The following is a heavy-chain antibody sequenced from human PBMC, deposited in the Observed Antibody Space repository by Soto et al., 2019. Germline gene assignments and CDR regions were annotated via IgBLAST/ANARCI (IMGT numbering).Heavy chain of an antibody. D-gene: IGHD3-22*01. CDR3: ARRGQDYYYSSGDEYFQH. CDR1: GYSFTSYW. Sequence: EVQLVQSGAEVKKPGESLKISCKGSGYSFTSYWIGWVRQMPGRGLEWMGIIYPGDSDTRYSPSFQGQVTISADKSISPAYLHWSSLKASDTAMYYCARRGQDYYYSSGDEYFQHWGQGTLVTVSS. J-gene: IGHJ1*01. CDR2: IYPGDSDT. V-gene: IGHV5-51*03.